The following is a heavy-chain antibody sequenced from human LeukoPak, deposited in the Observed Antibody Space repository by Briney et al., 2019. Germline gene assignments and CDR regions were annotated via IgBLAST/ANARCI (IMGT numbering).Heavy chain of an antibody. Sequence: SETLSLTCAVYGGSFSGYYWSWIRQPPGKGLEWIGEINHSGSTNYNPSLKSRVTISVDTPKNQFSLKLSSVTAADTAVYYCARGNRGSDIYGSGSYYKGRWFDPWGQGTLVTVSS. CDR2: INHSGST. CDR1: GGSFSGYY. CDR3: ARGNRGSDIYGSGSYYKGRWFDP. J-gene: IGHJ5*02. V-gene: IGHV4-34*01. D-gene: IGHD3-10*01.